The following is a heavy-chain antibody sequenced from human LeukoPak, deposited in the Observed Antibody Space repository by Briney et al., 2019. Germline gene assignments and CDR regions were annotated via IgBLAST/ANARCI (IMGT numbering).Heavy chain of an antibody. D-gene: IGHD3-3*01. Sequence: SETLSLTCAVSGYSISSGYYWGWIRQPPGKGLEWIGSIYHSGSTYYNPSLKSRVTISVDTSKNQFALKLSSVTAADTAVYYCARLDFWSGYRLDYWGQGTLVTVSS. CDR3: ARLDFWSGYRLDY. CDR2: IYHSGST. V-gene: IGHV4-38-2*01. J-gene: IGHJ4*02. CDR1: GYSISSGYY.